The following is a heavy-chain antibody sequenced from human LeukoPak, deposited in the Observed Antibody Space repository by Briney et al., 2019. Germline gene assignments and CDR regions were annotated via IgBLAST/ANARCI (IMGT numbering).Heavy chain of an antibody. D-gene: IGHD5-18*01. CDR3: ARDKVARGYSYGIDY. Sequence: GGSLRLSCAASGFTVSSNYMSWVRQAPGKGLEWVSVIYSGGSTYYADSVKGRFTISRDNSKNTLYLQMNSLRAEDTAVYYCARDKVARGYSYGIDYWGQGTLVTVSS. V-gene: IGHV3-53*01. CDR1: GFTVSSNY. J-gene: IGHJ4*02. CDR2: IYSGGST.